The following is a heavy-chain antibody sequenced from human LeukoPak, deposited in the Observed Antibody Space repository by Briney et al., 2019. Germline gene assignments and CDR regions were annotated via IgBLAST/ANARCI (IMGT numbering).Heavy chain of an antibody. CDR2: INPNSGGT. D-gene: IGHD7-27*01. V-gene: IGHV1-2*02. CDR3: AREPRCQADLGCYYYMDV. J-gene: IGHJ6*03. CDR1: GYTFTGYC. Sequence: ASVKVSCKASGYTFTGYCMHWVRQAPGQGLEWMGWINPNSGGTNYAQKFQGRVTMTRDTSISTAYMELSRLRSDDTAVYYCAREPRCQADLGCYYYMDVWGKGTTVTVSS.